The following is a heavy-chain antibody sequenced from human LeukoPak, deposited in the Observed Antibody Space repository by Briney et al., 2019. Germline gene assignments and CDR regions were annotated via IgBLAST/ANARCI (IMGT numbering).Heavy chain of an antibody. Sequence: SETLSLTCTVSGGSISSYYWSWIRQPPGKGLEWIGYIYYSGSTNYNPSLKSRVTTSVDTSKNRFSLKLSSVTAADTAVYYCARTLGISFDYWGQGTLVTVSS. D-gene: IGHD7-27*01. J-gene: IGHJ4*02. CDR1: GGSISSYY. CDR3: ARTLGISFDY. CDR2: IYYSGST. V-gene: IGHV4-59*01.